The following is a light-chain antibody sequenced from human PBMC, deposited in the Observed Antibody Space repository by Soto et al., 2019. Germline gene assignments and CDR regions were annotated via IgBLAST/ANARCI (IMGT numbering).Light chain of an antibody. J-gene: IGKJ1*01. CDR3: QQYKNWPHT. Sequence: VVTQSPATLSMSPGGRATLSCRTSESISRNLAWYQQKLGQAPRLLITGASTRVAGIPGRFSGSGSGTDFTLTIDRLEPEDFAVYYCQQYKNWPHTVGQGTKVDIK. CDR2: GAS. CDR1: ESISRN. V-gene: IGKV3D-15*01.